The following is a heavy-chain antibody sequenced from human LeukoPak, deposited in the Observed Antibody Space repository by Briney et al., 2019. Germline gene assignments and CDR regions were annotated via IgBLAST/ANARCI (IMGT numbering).Heavy chain of an antibody. CDR3: ARTAARRFDY. V-gene: IGHV1-2*06. CDR2: INPNSGGP. Sequence: ASVKVSCKTSGYSFTGYYIHWVRQAPGQGLEWMGRINPNSGGPNYGQKFQGTVTMTRDTSTSTVYMELSSLRSDDTAVYYCARTAARRFDYWGQGTLVTVSS. CDR1: GYSFTGYY. D-gene: IGHD6-6*01. J-gene: IGHJ4*02.